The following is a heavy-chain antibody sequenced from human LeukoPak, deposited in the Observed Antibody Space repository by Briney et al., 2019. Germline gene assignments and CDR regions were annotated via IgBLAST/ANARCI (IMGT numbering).Heavy chain of an antibody. D-gene: IGHD5-18*01. J-gene: IGHJ3*02. CDR2: ISSSSSYI. Sequence: GGSLRLSCAASGFTFSNYNINWVRQAPGKGLEWVSSISSSSSYIYYADSVKGRFTTSRDNSKNTLYLQMNSLRAEDTAVYYCAKSTQGGYSYGSDAFDIWGQGTMVTVSS. CDR1: GFTFSNYN. CDR3: AKSTQGGYSYGSDAFDI. V-gene: IGHV3-21*01.